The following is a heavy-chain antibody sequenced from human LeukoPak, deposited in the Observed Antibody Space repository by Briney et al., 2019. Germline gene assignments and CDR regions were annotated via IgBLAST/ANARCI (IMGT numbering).Heavy chain of an antibody. D-gene: IGHD3-10*02. Sequence: PSETLSLTCTVSGGSISPYYWRWIRQPPGKGLEGLGYIYYSGNTEYKPSLKSRVAMSVDTSKNQFSLRLSSVTAADTAVYYCARSTGSTMFIDYWGQGTLVTVSS. J-gene: IGHJ4*02. CDR1: GGSISPYY. CDR3: ARSTGSTMFIDY. CDR2: IYYSGNT. V-gene: IGHV4-59*01.